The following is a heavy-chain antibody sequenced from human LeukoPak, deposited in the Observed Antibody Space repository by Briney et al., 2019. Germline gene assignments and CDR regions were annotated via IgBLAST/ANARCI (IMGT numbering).Heavy chain of an antibody. CDR2: IYYSGST. CDR3: ARDWIGYYYDSSGYYTGADI. J-gene: IGHJ3*02. V-gene: IGHV4-59*01. Sequence: PSETLSLTCTVSGGSISCYYWSWVRQPPGKGLEWIRHIYYSGSTNYNPSLKSRVTISVDTSKNQLSLKQSSVTAADTVENYCARDWIGYYYDSSGYYTGADIWGQGTMVTVSS. CDR1: GGSISCYY. D-gene: IGHD3-22*01.